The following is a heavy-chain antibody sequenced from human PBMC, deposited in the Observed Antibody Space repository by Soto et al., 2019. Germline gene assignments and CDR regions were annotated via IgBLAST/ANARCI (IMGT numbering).Heavy chain of an antibody. CDR2: IYPGDSDT. CDR1: GYSFTSYW. V-gene: IGHV5-51*01. J-gene: IGHJ5*02. Sequence: PGESLKISCKGSGYSFTSYWIGWARQMPGKGLEWMGIIYPGDSDTRYSPPFQGQVTISADKSISTAYLQWSSLKASDTAMYYCARQEIAAAGTWGQFDPWGQGTLVTVSS. D-gene: IGHD6-13*01. CDR3: ARQEIAAAGTWGQFDP.